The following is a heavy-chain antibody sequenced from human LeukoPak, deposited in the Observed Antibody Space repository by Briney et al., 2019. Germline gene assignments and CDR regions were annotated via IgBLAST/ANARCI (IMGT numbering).Heavy chain of an antibody. Sequence: PGGPVSLSCAASGFPFSSYAMIGLPQARGKGVEGVSAISGSGGSTYYADSVKGRFTISRDNSKNTLYLQMNGLRAEDTAVYYCAKDGSAVRWAYGMDVWGQGTTVTVSS. CDR3: AKDGSAVRWAYGMDV. J-gene: IGHJ6*02. CDR2: ISGSGGST. D-gene: IGHD4-23*01. CDR1: GFPFSSYA. V-gene: IGHV3-23*01.